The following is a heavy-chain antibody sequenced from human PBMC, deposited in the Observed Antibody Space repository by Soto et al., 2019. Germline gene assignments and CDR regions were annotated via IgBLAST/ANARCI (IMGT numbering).Heavy chain of an antibody. J-gene: IGHJ4*02. V-gene: IGHV1-69*04. Sequence: QVQVVQSGAEVKKPGSSVKVSCKASGGTFSSYTITWVRQAPGQGLEWLGRIIPIFGVTNYAQKFQDSLKMSADRPTTTAYMELSSLTSADTAVYYCVRDWESTTQTWGFRDSWRQGTLVTVSS. CDR3: VRDWESTTQTWGFRDS. D-gene: IGHD1-1*01. CDR1: GGTFSSYT. CDR2: IIPIFGVT.